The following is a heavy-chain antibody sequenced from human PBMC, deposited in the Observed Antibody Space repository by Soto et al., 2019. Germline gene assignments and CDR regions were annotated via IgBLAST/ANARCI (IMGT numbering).Heavy chain of an antibody. CDR3: ARAHRRSLRYFDWLPGLDAFDI. Sequence: GGSLRLSCAASGFTFSSYAMHWVRQAPGKGLEYVSAISSNGGSTYYANSVKGRFTISRDNSKNTLYLQMGSLRAEDMAVYYCARAHRRSLRYFDWLPGLDAFDIWGQGTMVNVSS. CDR1: GFTFSSYA. V-gene: IGHV3-64*01. J-gene: IGHJ3*02. D-gene: IGHD3-9*01. CDR2: ISSNGGST.